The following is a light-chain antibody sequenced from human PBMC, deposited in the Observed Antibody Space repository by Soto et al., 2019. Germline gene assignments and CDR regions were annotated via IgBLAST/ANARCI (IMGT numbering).Light chain of an antibody. Sequence: EIVLTQSPGTLSLSPGERATLSCRASQRLSASDIAWYQQKPGQAPKFLIYGVSSRATGIPDRFSGSGSGTDFTLTISRLEPDDFAVYHCQQYGSSPLITFGQGTRLEIK. V-gene: IGKV3-20*01. CDR3: QQYGSSPLIT. CDR1: QRLSASD. CDR2: GVS. J-gene: IGKJ5*01.